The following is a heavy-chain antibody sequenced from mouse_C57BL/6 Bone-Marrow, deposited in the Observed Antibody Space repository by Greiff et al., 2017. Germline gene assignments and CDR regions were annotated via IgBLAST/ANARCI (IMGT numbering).Heavy chain of an antibody. V-gene: IGHV1-64*01. CDR3: AEMGGCYWYFDV. CDR2: IHPNSGST. Sequence: QVQLQQPGAELVKPGASVKLSCKASGYTFTSYWMHWVKQRPGQGLEWIGMIHPNSGSTNYNEKFKSKATLTVDKSSSTAYMKLSSLTSEDSAVYYWAEMGGCYWYFDVWGTGTTVTVSS. J-gene: IGHJ1*03. D-gene: IGHD2-3*01. CDR1: GYTFTSYW.